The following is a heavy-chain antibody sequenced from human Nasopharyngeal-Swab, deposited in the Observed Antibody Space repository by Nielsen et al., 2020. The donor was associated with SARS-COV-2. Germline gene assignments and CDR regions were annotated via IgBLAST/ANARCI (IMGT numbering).Heavy chain of an antibody. CDR2: INPSGGST. Sequence: PSVKVSCKASGYTFTSYYMHWVRQAPGQGLEWMGIINPSGGSTSYAQKFQGRVTVTRDTSTSTVYMELSSLRSEDTAVYYCARDFSSREGYFDYWGQGTLVTVSS. J-gene: IGHJ4*02. D-gene: IGHD2-2*01. CDR1: GYTFTSYY. CDR3: ARDFSSREGYFDY. V-gene: IGHV1-46*01.